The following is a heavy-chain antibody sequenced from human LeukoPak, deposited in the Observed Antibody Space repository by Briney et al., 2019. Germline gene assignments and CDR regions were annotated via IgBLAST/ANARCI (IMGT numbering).Heavy chain of an antibody. J-gene: IGHJ6*02. CDR3: AKDLWGSGSYYYYYGMDV. Sequence: GRSLRLSCAASGFTFSSYGMHWVRQAPGKGLEWVAVISYDGSNKYYADSVKGRFTISRDNPKITLYLQMNSLRAEDTAVYYCAKDLWGSGSYYYYYGMDVWGQGTTVTVSS. CDR2: ISYDGSNK. CDR1: GFTFSSYG. D-gene: IGHD3-10*01. V-gene: IGHV3-30*18.